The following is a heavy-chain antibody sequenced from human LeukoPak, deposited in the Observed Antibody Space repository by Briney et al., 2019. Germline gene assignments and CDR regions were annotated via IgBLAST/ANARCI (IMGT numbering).Heavy chain of an antibody. V-gene: IGHV3-53*01. CDR3: ARSKTVAGTIDY. CDR2: IYSGIST. D-gene: IGHD6-19*01. Sequence: GGSLRLSCAASGFTVSSNYMSWDRQAPGKGLEWVSVIYSGISTYYADSVKGRFTISRDNSKNTLYLQMNSLRAEDTAVYYCARSKTVAGTIDYWGQGTLVTVSS. CDR1: GFTVSSNY. J-gene: IGHJ4*02.